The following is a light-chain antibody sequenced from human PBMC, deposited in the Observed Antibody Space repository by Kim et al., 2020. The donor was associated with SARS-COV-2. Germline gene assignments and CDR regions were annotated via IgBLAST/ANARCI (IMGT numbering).Light chain of an antibody. CDR3: QTWGTGIAV. J-gene: IGLJ3*02. CDR2: LNSDGSH. CDR1: RGHSSYA. Sequence: ASAKLTCTLSRGHSSYAIAWHQQQPEKGPRYLMKLNSDGSHSKGDGIPDRFSGSSSGAERYLTISSLQSEDEAYYYCQTWGTGIAVFGGGTQLTVL. V-gene: IGLV4-69*01.